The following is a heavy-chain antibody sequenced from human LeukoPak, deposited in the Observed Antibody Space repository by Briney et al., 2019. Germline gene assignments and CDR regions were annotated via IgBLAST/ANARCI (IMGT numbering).Heavy chain of an antibody. Sequence: PSETLSLTCAVYGGSFSGYYWSWIRQPPGKGLEWIGEINHSGSTNYNPSLKSRVTISVDTSKNQFSLKLSSVTAADTAVYYCARAALLTDLWFGELFDPWSQGTLVTVSS. CDR2: INHSGST. J-gene: IGHJ5*02. CDR3: ARAALLTDLWFGELFDP. V-gene: IGHV4-34*01. CDR1: GGSFSGYY. D-gene: IGHD3-10*01.